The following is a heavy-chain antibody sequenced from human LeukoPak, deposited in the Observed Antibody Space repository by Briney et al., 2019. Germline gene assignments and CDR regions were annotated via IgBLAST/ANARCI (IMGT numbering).Heavy chain of an antibody. CDR1: GFTFSDYY. V-gene: IGHV3-11*06. CDR3: ARGMAAAGTVDY. CDR2: ISSSSSYT. J-gene: IGHJ4*02. D-gene: IGHD6-13*01. Sequence: GGSLRLSCAASGFTFSDYYMSWVRQAPGKGLEWVSYISSSSSYTNYADSVKGRFTISRDNAKNSLYLQMNSLRAEDTAVYYCARGMAAAGTVDYWGQGTLVTVSS.